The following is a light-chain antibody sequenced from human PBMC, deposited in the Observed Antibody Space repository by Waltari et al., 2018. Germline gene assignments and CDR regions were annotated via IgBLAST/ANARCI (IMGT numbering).Light chain of an antibody. CDR2: YDT. J-gene: IGLJ2*01. CDR1: NIGRKS. Sequence: YVLTQPPSVSVEPGKTARLTCGGDNIGRKSVNWYQQKPGQAPVSVIFYDTDRPSEIPERFSGSNSGNTATLTISWVEAGDEADYHCQVWDDVTDSGVFGGGTKLTVL. CDR3: QVWDDVTDSGV. V-gene: IGLV3-21*04.